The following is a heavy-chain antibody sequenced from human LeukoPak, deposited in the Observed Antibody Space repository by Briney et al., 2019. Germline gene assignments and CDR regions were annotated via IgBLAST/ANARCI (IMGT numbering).Heavy chain of an antibody. Sequence: ASVKVSCKASGYAFTSYYIHWVRQAPGQGLEWMGIINPRGGSTSYAQKFQGRVTMTRDTSTSTVYMELSSLRSEDTAVYYCARDLGDGYYRSSYFDYWGQGTLVTVSS. J-gene: IGHJ4*02. CDR2: INPRGGST. D-gene: IGHD5-24*01. CDR1: GYAFTSYY. V-gene: IGHV1-46*01. CDR3: ARDLGDGYYRSSYFDY.